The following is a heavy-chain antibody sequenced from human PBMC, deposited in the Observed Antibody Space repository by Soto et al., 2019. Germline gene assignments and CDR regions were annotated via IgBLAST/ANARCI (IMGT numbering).Heavy chain of an antibody. CDR1: GYTFTGYY. CDR2: INPNSGGT. V-gene: IGHV1-2*04. D-gene: IGHD2-15*01. CDR3: ARGGYCSGGSCRGLHYYFYYGMDI. J-gene: IGHJ6*02. Sequence: QVQLVQSGAEVKKPGASVKVSCKASGYTFTGYYMHWVRQAPGQGLEWMGWINPNSGGTNYAQKFQGWVTMTRDTSISTAYMELSRLRSDETAVYYCARGGYCSGGSCRGLHYYFYYGMDIWGQGTTVTVSS.